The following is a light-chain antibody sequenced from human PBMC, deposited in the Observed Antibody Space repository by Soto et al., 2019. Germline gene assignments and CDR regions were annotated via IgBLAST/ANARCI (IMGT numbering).Light chain of an antibody. V-gene: IGLV2-14*01. CDR3: SSYSTTYTVL. Sequence: QSALTQPDSMSGSPGQSITISCTGTSSDVGGYNYVSWYQQHPDRAPKLIIYEVSNRPSGVSIRFSGSKSANTASLTISGLQAEDEADYYCSSYSTTYTVLFGGGTKLTVL. CDR2: EVS. J-gene: IGLJ2*01. CDR1: SSDVGGYNY.